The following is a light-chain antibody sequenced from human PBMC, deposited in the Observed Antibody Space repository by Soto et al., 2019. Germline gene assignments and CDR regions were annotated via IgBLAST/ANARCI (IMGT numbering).Light chain of an antibody. V-gene: IGKV3-15*01. CDR3: QQYNNWPRAT. CDR1: QSINSN. CDR2: RAS. Sequence: IVITQSPATLSVSPGERATLSFRASQSINSNLAWYQQKPGQAPRLLMFRASIRATGFPARFSGSGSGTEFNITISSLQSEDSAVYYCQQYNNWPRATFGGGTKVDIK. J-gene: IGKJ4*01.